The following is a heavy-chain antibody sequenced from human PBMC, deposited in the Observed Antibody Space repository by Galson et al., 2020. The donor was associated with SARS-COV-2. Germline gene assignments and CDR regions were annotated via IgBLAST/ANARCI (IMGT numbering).Heavy chain of an antibody. CDR3: ARRGGKVTTQNFDL. D-gene: IGHD4-4*01. V-gene: IGHV4-39*01. CDR2: IYCSGTT. CDR1: GVSISTTSYF. J-gene: IGHJ2*01. Sequence: SETLSLTCTASGVSISTTSYFWGWIRQPPGKGLEWIVTIYCSGTTYYNPSIRSLVTINVDTSTNQFFLKLNSVTAADPAVYYCARRGGKVTTQNFDLWGRGTLVTVSS.